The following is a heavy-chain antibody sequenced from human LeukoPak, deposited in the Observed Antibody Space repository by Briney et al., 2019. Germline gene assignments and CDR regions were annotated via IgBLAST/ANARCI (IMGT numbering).Heavy chain of an antibody. CDR3: AREKRWLRPSYYYYGMDV. Sequence: GGSLRLSCAASGFTFSDYYMSWIRQAPGKGLEWVSYISNSGSTIYYAGSVKGRFTISRDNAKNSLYLQMNSLRAEDTAVYYCAREKRWLRPSYYYYGMDVWGQGTTVTVSS. CDR1: GFTFSDYY. V-gene: IGHV3-11*04. J-gene: IGHJ6*02. D-gene: IGHD5-24*01. CDR2: ISNSGSTI.